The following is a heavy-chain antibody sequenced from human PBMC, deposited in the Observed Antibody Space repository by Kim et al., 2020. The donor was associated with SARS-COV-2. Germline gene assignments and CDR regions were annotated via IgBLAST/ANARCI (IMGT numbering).Heavy chain of an antibody. CDR3: ATDAVRGACAGVLAHHGLDV. Sequence: ASVKVSCKASGYSLTELFVHWVRQAPGKGLEWMGGFDPEDGETIYAQKFQGRVIMTEETSTDTAHMELSSLTSEDTAVYYCATDAVRGACAGVLAHHGLDVGRQRTTISVSS. J-gene: IGHJ6*02. V-gene: IGHV1-24*01. CDR1: GYSLTELF. D-gene: IGHD3-16*01. CDR2: FDPEDGET.